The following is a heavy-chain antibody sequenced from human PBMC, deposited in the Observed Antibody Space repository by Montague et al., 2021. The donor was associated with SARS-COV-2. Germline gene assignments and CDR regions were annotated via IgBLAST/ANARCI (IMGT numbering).Heavy chain of an antibody. J-gene: IGHJ4*02. Sequence: SETLSLTCTVSGVSVTDYYWSWIRQPPGKGLEWVGDVLYNKGTNFNPSLKSRVAISVDTSKNQFSLRLTSVTAADTAFYYCVRYPHYDGLNGPPDFWDQGTLVTVS. CDR1: GVSVTDYY. CDR2: VLYNKGT. V-gene: IGHV4-59*08. D-gene: IGHD3-9*01. CDR3: VRYPHYDGLNGPPDF.